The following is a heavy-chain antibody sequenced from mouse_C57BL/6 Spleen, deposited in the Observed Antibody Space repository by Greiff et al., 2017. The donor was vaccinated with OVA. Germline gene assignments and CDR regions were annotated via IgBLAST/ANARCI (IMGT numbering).Heavy chain of an antibody. CDR3: ARAYYSNYVDYAMDY. CDR1: GFTFSDYY. J-gene: IGHJ4*01. D-gene: IGHD2-5*01. V-gene: IGHV5-16*01. CDR2: INYDGSST. Sequence: EVKLVESEGGLVQPGSSMKLSCTASGFTFSDYYMAWVRQVPEKGLEWVANINYDGSSTYYLDSLKSRFIISRDNAKNILYLQMSSLKSEDTATYYCARAYYSNYVDYAMDYWGQGTSVTVSS.